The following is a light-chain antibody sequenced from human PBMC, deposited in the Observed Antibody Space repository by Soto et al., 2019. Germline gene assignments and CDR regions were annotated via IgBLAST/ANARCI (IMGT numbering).Light chain of an antibody. CDR3: QQDYSTPWT. V-gene: IGKV4-1*01. CDR1: QSILYSSNNKNY. Sequence: DIVMTQSLDSLAVSLGERATINCKSSQSILYSSNNKNYLAGYQQKPGHPPKLLIYWASTRESGVPDRFSGSGSGTEFTLTISSLQAEDVAVYYCQQDYSTPWTFGQGTKVEIK. CDR2: WAS. J-gene: IGKJ1*01.